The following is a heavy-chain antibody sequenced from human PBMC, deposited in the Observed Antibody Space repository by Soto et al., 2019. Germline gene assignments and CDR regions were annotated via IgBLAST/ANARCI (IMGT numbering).Heavy chain of an antibody. CDR3: ARGGAAYYYYYGMDV. J-gene: IGHJ6*02. CDR1: GFTFSSYW. D-gene: IGHD3-10*01. Sequence: EVQLVESGGGLVQPGGSLRLSCAASGFTFSSYWMHWVRQAPGKGLVWVSRINSDGSSTSYADSVKGRFTISRDNAKNTLYLQMNSLRAEDTAVYYCARGGAAYYYYYGMDVWGQGTTVTVSS. CDR2: INSDGSST. V-gene: IGHV3-74*01.